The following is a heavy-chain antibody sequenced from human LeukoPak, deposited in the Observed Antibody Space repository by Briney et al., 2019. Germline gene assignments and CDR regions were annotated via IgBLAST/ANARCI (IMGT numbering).Heavy chain of an antibody. V-gene: IGHV1-18*01. J-gene: IGHJ3*02. CDR2: ISAHNGNA. D-gene: IGHD3-16*01. Sequence: GASVKVSCKTSGYTFTSYGINWVRQAPGQGLEWMGRISAHNGNANYAQKFQGRVTLTTDTPTSTAYMELRSLRSDDTAVYYCAKDGLWVPDGSNIWGQGTMVTVSS. CDR1: GYTFTSYG. CDR3: AKDGLWVPDGSNI.